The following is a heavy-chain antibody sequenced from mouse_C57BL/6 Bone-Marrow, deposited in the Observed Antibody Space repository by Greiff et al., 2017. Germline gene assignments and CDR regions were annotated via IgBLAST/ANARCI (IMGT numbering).Heavy chain of an antibody. CDR1: GYTFTSYW. CDR2: LNPSNGGT. Sequence: VQLQQSGTELVKPGASGYTFTSYWMHWVKQRPGQGLEWIGNLNPSNGGTNYNEKFKGKATLTVDKSSSTAYMQLSSLTSEDSAVYYCAREGYRCLYYCDYWGQGTTLTVSS. J-gene: IGHJ2*01. V-gene: IGHV1-53*01. CDR3: AREGYRCLYYCDY.